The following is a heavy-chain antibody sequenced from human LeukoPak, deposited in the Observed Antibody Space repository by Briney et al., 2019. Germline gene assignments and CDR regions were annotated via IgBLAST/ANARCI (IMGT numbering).Heavy chain of an antibody. V-gene: IGHV1-2*02. J-gene: IGHJ4*02. CDR3: ARTLYIAAAPGGFDY. CDR2: INPKNAGI. CDR1: GYTFTGHY. Sequence: VASVKVSCTASGYTFTGHYIHWVRQAPGQGLEWMGWINPKNAGINYAQKFQGRVTMTRDTSTGTAYMELSRLRSDDSAVYYCARTLYIAAAPGGFDYWGQGTLVAVSS. D-gene: IGHD6-13*01.